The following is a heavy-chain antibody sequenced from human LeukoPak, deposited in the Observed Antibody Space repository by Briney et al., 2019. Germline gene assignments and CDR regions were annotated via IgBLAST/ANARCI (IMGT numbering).Heavy chain of an antibody. CDR2: PYYRSKWYY. V-gene: IGHV6-1*01. CDR1: GDTVSSNSAA. Sequence: SQTLSLTCDISGDTVSSNSAAWNWIRQSPSRGLKWLGRPYYRSKWYYDYAVSVKSRITISPDTSKNQFSLQLNSVTADDTAVYYCARGFALDFWGQGTMVTVSS. J-gene: IGHJ3*01. CDR3: ARGFALDF.